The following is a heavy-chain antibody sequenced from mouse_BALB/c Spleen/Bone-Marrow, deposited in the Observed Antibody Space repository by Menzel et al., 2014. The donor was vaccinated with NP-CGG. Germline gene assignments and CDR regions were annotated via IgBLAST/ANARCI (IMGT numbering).Heavy chain of an antibody. Sequence: EVQLQQSGGGLVQPGDSLRLSCATSGFTFTDYYMSWVRQPPGKALEWLGFIRDKANGYTTEYSASVKGRFTISRDNSQSILYLQMNTLRSEDSATYYCARDITTVVADYWGQGTTPTVSS. CDR2: IRDKANGYTT. J-gene: IGHJ2*01. CDR1: GFTFTDYY. V-gene: IGHV7-3*02. D-gene: IGHD1-1*01. CDR3: ARDITTVVADY.